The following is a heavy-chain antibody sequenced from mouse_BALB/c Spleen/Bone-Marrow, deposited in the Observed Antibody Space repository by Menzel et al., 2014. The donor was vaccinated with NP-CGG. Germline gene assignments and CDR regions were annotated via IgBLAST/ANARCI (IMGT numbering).Heavy chain of an antibody. Sequence: QVQLQQSGPELVKPGASVRISCKASNYTFTTYYIYWVKQRPGQGLEWIGWIYPGNVNTKNNEKFKAKATLTADKSSSTAYMQLSSLTSEDSAGYFCARSRCGGYYGYWGQGPPLTVSS. CDR1: NYTFTTYY. CDR3: ARSRCGGYYGY. CDR2: IYPGNVNT. D-gene: IGHD2-3*01. V-gene: IGHV1S56*01. J-gene: IGHJ2*01.